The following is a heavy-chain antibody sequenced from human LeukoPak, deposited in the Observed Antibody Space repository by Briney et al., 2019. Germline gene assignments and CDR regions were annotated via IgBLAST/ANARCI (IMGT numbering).Heavy chain of an antibody. V-gene: IGHV1-3*01. CDR3: ARDRDRSTMVRGISHWFDP. Sequence: ASVKVSCEASGYTFTSYAMHWVRQAPGQRLEWMGWINAGNGNTKYSQKFQGRVTITRDTSASTAYMELSSLRSEDTAVYYCARDRDRSTMVRGISHWFDPWGQGTLVTVSS. D-gene: IGHD3-10*01. CDR2: INAGNGNT. CDR1: GYTFTSYA. J-gene: IGHJ5*02.